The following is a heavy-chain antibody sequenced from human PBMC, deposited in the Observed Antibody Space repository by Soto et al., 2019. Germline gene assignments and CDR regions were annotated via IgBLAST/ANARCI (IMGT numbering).Heavy chain of an antibody. CDR3: ARGGPMATRDAFDI. V-gene: IGHV3-30*04. CDR1: GFTFSSYA. J-gene: IGHJ3*02. D-gene: IGHD5-12*01. Sequence: GGSLRLSCAASGFTFSSYAMHWVRQAPGKGLEWVAVISYDGSNKYYADSVKGRFTISRDNSKNTLYLQMNSLRAEDTAVYYCARGGPMATRDAFDIWGQGTMVTVSS. CDR2: ISYDGSNK.